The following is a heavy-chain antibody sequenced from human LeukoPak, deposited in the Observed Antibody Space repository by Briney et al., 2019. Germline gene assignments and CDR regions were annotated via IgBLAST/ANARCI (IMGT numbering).Heavy chain of an antibody. D-gene: IGHD4-11*01. V-gene: IGHV3-7*01. CDR3: AREPYSSHASADC. CDR2: VKQDGSEK. Sequence: PGGSLRLSCAGSGFTFSSYWMSWVRQAPGEGLEWVANVKQDGSEKYYVDSVKGRFTISRDNAKNSLYLQMNSLRAEDTAVYYCAREPYSSHASADCWGQGTLVTVSS. CDR1: GFTFSSYW. J-gene: IGHJ4*02.